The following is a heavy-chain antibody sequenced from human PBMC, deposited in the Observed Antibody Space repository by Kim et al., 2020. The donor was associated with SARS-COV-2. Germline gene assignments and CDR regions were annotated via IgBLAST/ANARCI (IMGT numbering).Heavy chain of an antibody. CDR3: ARDYYDSSGYYYSDY. V-gene: IGHV3-66*01. J-gene: IGHJ4*02. D-gene: IGHD3-22*01. Sequence: DSVKGRFTISGDNYKTTLYLQMNSLRAEDTAVYYCARDYYDSSGYYYSDYWGQGTLVTVSS.